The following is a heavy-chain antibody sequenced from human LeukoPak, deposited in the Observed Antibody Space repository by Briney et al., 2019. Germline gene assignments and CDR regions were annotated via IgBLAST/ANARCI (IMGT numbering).Heavy chain of an antibody. CDR3: ARLTIYASGEDS. Sequence: PSETLSLTCAVYGGSFSGYYWSWIRQPPGKGLEWIGEINHSGSTNYNPSLKSRVTISVDTSKNQFSLKLSSVTAADTAVYYCARLTIYASGEDSWGQGTLVTVSS. D-gene: IGHD2/OR15-2a*01. V-gene: IGHV4-34*01. CDR1: GGSFSGYY. CDR2: INHSGST. J-gene: IGHJ4*02.